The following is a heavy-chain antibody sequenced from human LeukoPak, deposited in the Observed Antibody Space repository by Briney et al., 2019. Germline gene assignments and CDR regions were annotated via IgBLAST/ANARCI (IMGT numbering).Heavy chain of an antibody. J-gene: IGHJ3*02. CDR1: GFTFSSYG. D-gene: IGHD3-10*01. CDR3: ARADITMVRGGPDAFDI. Sequence: GGSLRLSCAASGFTFSSYGMHWVRQAPGKGLEWVAFIRYDGSNKYYADSVKGRFTISRDNSKNTLYLQMNSLRAEDTAVYYCARADITMVRGGPDAFDIWGQGTMVTVSS. CDR2: IRYDGSNK. V-gene: IGHV3-30*02.